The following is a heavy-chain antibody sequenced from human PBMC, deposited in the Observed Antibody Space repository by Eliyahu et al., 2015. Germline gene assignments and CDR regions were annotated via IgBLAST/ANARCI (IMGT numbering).Heavy chain of an antibody. V-gene: IGHV2-5*02. Sequence: QITLKESGPTLVKPTQTLTLTCTFSGFSLTXXXVXVGWIRQPPGKALEWLALIYWDDDKRYSPSLKTRLTITKDTSKNQVVLTMTNMDPVDTATYYCAHRGLRRGCSGGSSFPQPFDYWGQGTLVTVSS. CDR2: IYWDDDK. D-gene: IGHD2-15*01. CDR1: GFSLTXXXVX. J-gene: IGHJ4*02. CDR3: AHRGLRRGCSGGSSFPQPFDY.